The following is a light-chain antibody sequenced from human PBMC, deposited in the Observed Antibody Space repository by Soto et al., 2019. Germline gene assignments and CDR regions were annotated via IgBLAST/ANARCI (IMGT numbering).Light chain of an antibody. CDR2: GAS. J-gene: IGKJ5*01. CDR1: HPISNY. Sequence: DIPITHSPSSLSASVGDRVTITFRASHPISNYLNWYQHRPGKAPKLLIYGASTLQSGVPSRFSGSESGTDFTLTITSLQPEDCATYYCQKTYATPINFGQGTRREIK. CDR3: QKTYATPIN. V-gene: IGKV1-39*01.